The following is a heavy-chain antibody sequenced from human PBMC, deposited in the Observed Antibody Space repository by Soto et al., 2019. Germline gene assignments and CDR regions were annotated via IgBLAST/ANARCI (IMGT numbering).Heavy chain of an antibody. Sequence: QVQLVQSGAEVKKPGSSVTVSCKASGGTFSSYAISWVRQAPGQGLEWMGGIIPIFGTADYAQKFQGRVTITADESTSTAYMELSSLRSEDTAVYYCTTHMTTVGYGYVMDVWGQGTTVTVSS. J-gene: IGHJ6*02. CDR2: IIPIFGTA. CDR1: GGTFSSYA. V-gene: IGHV1-69*12. D-gene: IGHD4-4*01. CDR3: TTHMTTVGYGYVMDV.